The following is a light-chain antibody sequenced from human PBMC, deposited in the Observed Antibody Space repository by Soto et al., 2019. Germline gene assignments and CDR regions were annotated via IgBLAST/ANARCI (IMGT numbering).Light chain of an antibody. J-gene: IGKJ1*01. Sequence: IALTQSPGTLSLSPGDSATLSCRASQSVGTLYLAWYQQKPGQAPRLLISGTSTRATGIPSRFSGSASGTDFTLTISRLEPEDFAVYYCQQYGTTPRTFGQGTRV. CDR3: QQYGTTPRT. CDR2: GTS. CDR1: QSVGTLY. V-gene: IGKV3-20*01.